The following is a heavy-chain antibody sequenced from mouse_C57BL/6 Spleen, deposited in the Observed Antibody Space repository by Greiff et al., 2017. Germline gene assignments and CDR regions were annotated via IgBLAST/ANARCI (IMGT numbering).Heavy chain of an antibody. D-gene: IGHD1-1*01. CDR1: GYTFTSYW. CDR3: ARPGSSSLFDY. Sequence: QVQLQQPGAELVMPGASVKLSCKASGYTFTSYWMHWVKQRPGQGLEWIGEIAPSDSYTNYNQKFKGKSTLTVDKSSSTAYMQISSLTSEDSAVYYCARPGSSSLFDYWGQDTTLTVSS. V-gene: IGHV1-69*01. J-gene: IGHJ2*01. CDR2: IAPSDSYT.